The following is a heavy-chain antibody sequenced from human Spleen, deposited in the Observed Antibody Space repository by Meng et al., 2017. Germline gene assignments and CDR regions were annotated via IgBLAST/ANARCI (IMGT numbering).Heavy chain of an antibody. CDR1: GFTFSSYA. D-gene: IGHD1-26*01. V-gene: IGHV3-30*04. Sequence: GESLKISCAASGFTFSSYAMHWVRQAPGKGLEWVAVISYDGSNKYYADSVKGRFTISRDNSKKTLYLQMNRLRAEDTAVFYCARDVIMGATGGGLVYWGQGTLVTVSS. J-gene: IGHJ4*02. CDR3: ARDVIMGATGGGLVY. CDR2: ISYDGSNK.